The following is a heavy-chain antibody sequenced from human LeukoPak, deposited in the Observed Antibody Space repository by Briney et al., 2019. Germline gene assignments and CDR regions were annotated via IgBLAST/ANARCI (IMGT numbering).Heavy chain of an antibody. CDR2: IDPSDSET. J-gene: IGHJ4*02. CDR1: GYSFTTYW. D-gene: IGHD7-27*01. Sequence: GESLKISCKASGYSFTTYWIGWVRQMPENGLEWMGIIDPSDSETRYPPTFHGQVTISAAKSLTTAYLQWNSLKASDPAMYYCARQTAMGRSGDYWGQGTLVTVSS. CDR3: ARQTAMGRSGDY. V-gene: IGHV5-51*01.